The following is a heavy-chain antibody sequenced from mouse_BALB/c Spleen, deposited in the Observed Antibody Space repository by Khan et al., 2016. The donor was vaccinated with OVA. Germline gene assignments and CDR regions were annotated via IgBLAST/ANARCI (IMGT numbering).Heavy chain of an antibody. D-gene: IGHD2-14*01. CDR2: MIYSGNT. V-gene: IGHV3-8*02. J-gene: IGHJ3*01. Sequence: EVQLQESGPSLVKPSQTLSLTCSVTGDSITSGYWSWIRKFPGNKLEYMGYMIYSGNTYYNPSLTSRISITRHPSKNQYYLQLNSVTTEDTATYYCARSTYRYAFAYWGQGTLVTVSA. CDR3: ARSTYRYAFAY. CDR1: GDSITSGY.